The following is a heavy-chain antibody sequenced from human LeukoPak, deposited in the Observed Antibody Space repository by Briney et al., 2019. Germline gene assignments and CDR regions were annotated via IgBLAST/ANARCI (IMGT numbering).Heavy chain of an antibody. J-gene: IGHJ5*02. CDR1: GGSITSDY. CDR3: SRGGANDL. CDR2: IFTSGST. V-gene: IGHV4-4*07. D-gene: IGHD4/OR15-4a*01. Sequence: SETLSPTCTVVGGSITSDYWSWIRQPAGKGLEWIGRIFTSGSTAYNPSLKSRVTMSLDTSKNQFFLKLSSVTAADTAAYFCSRGGANDLWGQGTLVTVSS.